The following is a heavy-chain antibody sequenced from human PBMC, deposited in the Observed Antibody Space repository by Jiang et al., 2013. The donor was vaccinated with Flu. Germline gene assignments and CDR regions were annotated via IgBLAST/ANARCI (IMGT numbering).Heavy chain of an antibody. J-gene: IGHJ5*02. Sequence: RLSCAASGFTFSNYWMSWVRQAPGKGLEWVANIKQDGSEKYYVDSVKGRFTISRDNAKNSLYLQMNSLRAEDTAVYYCARVLDYGRRFDPWGQGTLVTVSS. CDR1: GFTFSNYW. V-gene: IGHV3-7*03. CDR2: IKQDGSEK. D-gene: IGHD4-17*01. CDR3: ARVLDYGRRFDP.